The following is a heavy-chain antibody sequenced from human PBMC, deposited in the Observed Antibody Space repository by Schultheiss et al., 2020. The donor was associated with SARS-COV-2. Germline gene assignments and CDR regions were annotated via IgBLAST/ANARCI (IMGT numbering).Heavy chain of an antibody. Sequence: SETLSLTCTVSGGSISSKWWSWVRQPPGKGLEWIGYIYYSGSTYYNPSLKSRVTISVDTSKNQFSLKLSSVTAADTAVYYCARERAGAITIFGVVTRYGMDVWGQGTTVTVSS. D-gene: IGHD3-3*01. CDR3: ARERAGAITIFGVVTRYGMDV. CDR1: GGSISSKW. CDR2: IYYSGST. J-gene: IGHJ6*02. V-gene: IGHV4-59*06.